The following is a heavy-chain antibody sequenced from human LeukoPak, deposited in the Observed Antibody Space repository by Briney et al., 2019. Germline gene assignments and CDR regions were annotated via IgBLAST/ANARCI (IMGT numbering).Heavy chain of an antibody. D-gene: IGHD5-24*01. CDR1: GFTVSSNY. J-gene: IGHJ3*02. Sequence: GGSLRLSCAASGFTVSSNYMSWVRQAPGKGLEWVSVVYSGASTYYADSVKGRFTISRDNSKNTLYLQMNSLGAEDTAVYYCLEMTTRPGAFDIWGQGTMVTVSS. CDR3: LEMTTRPGAFDI. CDR2: VYSGAST. V-gene: IGHV3-53*01.